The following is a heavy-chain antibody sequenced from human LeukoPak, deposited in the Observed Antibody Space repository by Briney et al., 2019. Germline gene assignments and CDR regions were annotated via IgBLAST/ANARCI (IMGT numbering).Heavy chain of an antibody. J-gene: IGHJ4*02. CDR2: IYPGDSDS. V-gene: IGHV5-51*01. CDR3: ARQVAYTSGRTFDF. CDR1: GYXFTSYW. D-gene: IGHD6-19*01. Sequence: GESLKISCNGSGYXFTSYWICWVRQMPGIGLEWMGIIYPGDSDSRYSPSFQGQVTISADKSISTAYLQWSSLKASDTAMYYCARQVAYTSGRTFDFWGQGTLVTVSS.